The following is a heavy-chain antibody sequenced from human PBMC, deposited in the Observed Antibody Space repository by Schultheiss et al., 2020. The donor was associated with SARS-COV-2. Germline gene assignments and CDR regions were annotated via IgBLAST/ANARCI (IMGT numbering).Heavy chain of an antibody. V-gene: IGHV3-33*08. CDR2: IWYDGSNK. CDR1: GFTFSSYW. D-gene: IGHD3-10*01. Sequence: GGSLRLSCAAPGFTFSSYWMSWVRQAPGKGLEWVAVIWYDGSNKYYADSVKGRFTISRDNSKNTLYLQMNSLRAEDTAVYYCARETSALQGVISYYYYYYYMDVWGKGTTVTVSS. CDR3: ARETSALQGVISYYYYYYYMDV. J-gene: IGHJ6*03.